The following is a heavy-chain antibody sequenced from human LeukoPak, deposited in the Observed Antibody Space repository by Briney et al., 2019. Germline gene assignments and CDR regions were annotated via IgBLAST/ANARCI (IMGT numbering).Heavy chain of an antibody. D-gene: IGHD3-3*01. CDR1: GCTFTGYY. CDR2: INPNSGGT. J-gene: IGHJ4*02. V-gene: IGHV1-2*02. CDR3: ARAYFGYYDFWSGYNYFDY. Sequence: ASVKVSCKASGCTFTGYYMHWVRQAPGQGLAWMGWINPNSGGTNYAQKFQGRVTMTRDTSISTAYMELSRLRSDDTAVYYCARAYFGYYDFWSGYNYFDYWGQGTLVTVSS.